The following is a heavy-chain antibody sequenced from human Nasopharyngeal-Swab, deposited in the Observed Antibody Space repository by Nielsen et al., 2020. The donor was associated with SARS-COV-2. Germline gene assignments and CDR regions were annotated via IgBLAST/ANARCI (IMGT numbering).Heavy chain of an antibody. CDR3: ARGSGSYYNEEYYMDV. Sequence: GGSLRLSCAASGFTFSSYSMNWVRQAPGKGLEWVSYISSSSSTIYYADSVKGRFTISRDNAKNSPYLQMNSLRAEDTAVYYCARGSGSYYNEEYYMDVWGKGTTVTVSS. CDR1: GFTFSSYS. D-gene: IGHD3-10*01. J-gene: IGHJ6*03. V-gene: IGHV3-48*04. CDR2: ISSSSSTI.